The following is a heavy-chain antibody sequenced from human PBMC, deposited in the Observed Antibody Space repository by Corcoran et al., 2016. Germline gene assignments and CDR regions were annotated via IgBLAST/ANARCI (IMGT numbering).Heavy chain of an antibody. V-gene: IGHV3-48*04. J-gene: IGHJ6*02. CDR3: AGRGQGWAPYYYYYGMDV. CDR1: GFTFSSYS. CDR2: ISSSSSTI. Sequence: EVQLVESGGGLVQPGGSLRLSCAASGFTFSSYSMNWVRQAPGKGLEWVSYISSSSSTIYYADSVKGRFTISRDNAKNSLYLQMNSLRAEDTAVYYCAGRGQGWAPYYYYYGMDVWGQGTTVTVSS. D-gene: IGHD3-10*01.